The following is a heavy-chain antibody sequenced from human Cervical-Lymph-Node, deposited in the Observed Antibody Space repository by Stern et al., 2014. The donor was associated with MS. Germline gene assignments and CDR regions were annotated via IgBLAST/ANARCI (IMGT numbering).Heavy chain of an antibody. J-gene: IGHJ6*02. V-gene: IGHV3-21*01. CDR2: ISRSSSYI. CDR1: GFTFSNHS. Sequence: EVQLLQSGGGLVKPGGSLRLSCAASGFTFSNHSMNWVRQAPGKGLEWVSAISRSSSYIYYADSVKGRFTISRDNAKNSVYLQMTYLRAEDTAVYYCARGRDSTKYGMDVWGQGTTVTVSS. D-gene: IGHD6-13*01. CDR3: ARGRDSTKYGMDV.